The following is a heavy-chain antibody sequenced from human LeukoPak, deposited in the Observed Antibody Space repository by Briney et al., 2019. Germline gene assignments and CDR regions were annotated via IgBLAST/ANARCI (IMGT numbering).Heavy chain of an antibody. CDR2: INHSGST. V-gene: IGHV4-34*01. D-gene: IGHD1-26*01. CDR3: ARAGGPTRWGFDY. J-gene: IGHJ4*02. CDR1: GFTFSSYG. Sequence: PGGSLRLSCAASGFTFSSYGMSWVRQAPGKGLEWIGEINHSGSTNYNPSLKSRVTISVDTSKNQFSLKLSSVTAADTAVYYCARAGGPTRWGFDYWGQGTLVTVSS.